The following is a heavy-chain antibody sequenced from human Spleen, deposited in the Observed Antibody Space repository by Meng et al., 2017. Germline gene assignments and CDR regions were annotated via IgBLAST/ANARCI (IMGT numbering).Heavy chain of an antibody. D-gene: IGHD5-18*01. V-gene: IGHV3-9*01. J-gene: IGHJ4*02. Sequence: SCAASGFTFDDYAMHWVRQAPGKGLEWVSGISWNSGSIGYADSVKGRFTISRDNAKNSLYLQMNSLRAEDTALYYCATAGGYSYGDNFDYWGQGTLVTVSS. CDR2: ISWNSGSI. CDR1: GFTFDDYA. CDR3: ATAGGYSYGDNFDY.